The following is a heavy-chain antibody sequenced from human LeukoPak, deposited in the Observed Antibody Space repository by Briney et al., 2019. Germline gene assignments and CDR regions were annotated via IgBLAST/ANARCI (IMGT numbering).Heavy chain of an antibody. CDR1: GYTFTGYY. CDR2: INPNSGGT. Sequence: ASVKVSCKASGYTFTGYYMHWVRQAPGQGLEWMGWINPNSGGTNYAQKFQGRATMTRDTSISTAYMELSRLRSDDTAVYYCARDPSEYYYGSGSYGSILDVWGKGTTVTISS. CDR3: ARDPSEYYYGSGSYGSILDV. J-gene: IGHJ6*04. V-gene: IGHV1-2*02. D-gene: IGHD3-10*01.